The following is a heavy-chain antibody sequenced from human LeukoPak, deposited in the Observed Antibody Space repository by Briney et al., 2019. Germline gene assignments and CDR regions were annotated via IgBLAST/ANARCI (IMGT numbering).Heavy chain of an antibody. D-gene: IGHD6-19*01. CDR1: GGSISSYY. CDR3: ARDSSGWYWDYYYYYVDV. V-gene: IGHV4-4*07. CDR2: IYTSGST. J-gene: IGHJ6*03. Sequence: SETLSLTCTVSGGSISSYYWSWIRQPAGKGLEWIGRIYTSGSTSYNPSLKSRVTMSVDTSKNQFSLKLSSVTAADTAVYYCARDSSGWYWDYYYYYVDVWGKGTTVTVSS.